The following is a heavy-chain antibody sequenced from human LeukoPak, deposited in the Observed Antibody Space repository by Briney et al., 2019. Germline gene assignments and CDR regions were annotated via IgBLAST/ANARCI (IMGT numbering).Heavy chain of an antibody. V-gene: IGHV1-69*05. D-gene: IGHD3-22*01. J-gene: IGHJ3*02. CDR1: GGTFSSYA. CDR3: ATSSGGIYDSSGYYYNDAFDM. CDR2: IVPIFSTS. Sequence: GASVKVSCKASGGTFSSYAINWVRQAPGHGFEWMGRIVPIFSTSNYAQKFQGRVTLTTDESTRTAYMELSSLRSEDTAVYYCATSSGGIYDSSGYYYNDAFDMWGQGTMVTVSS.